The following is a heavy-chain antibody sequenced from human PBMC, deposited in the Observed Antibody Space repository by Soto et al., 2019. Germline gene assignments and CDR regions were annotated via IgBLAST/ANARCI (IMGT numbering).Heavy chain of an antibody. D-gene: IGHD6-13*01. J-gene: IGHJ6*02. Sequence: GCRRFPCSASGFTFDSCVMSWVRQAPGKGLEWPSLISGSGRYTDYADSVKGRFTISRDNSKNTLYLQMKSLRVEDTAVYYCAKDPPSERMQPDYGMDVWGQGTKVTVYS. CDR3: AKDPPSERMQPDYGMDV. CDR2: ISGSGRYT. CDR1: GFTFDSCV. V-gene: IGHV3-23*01.